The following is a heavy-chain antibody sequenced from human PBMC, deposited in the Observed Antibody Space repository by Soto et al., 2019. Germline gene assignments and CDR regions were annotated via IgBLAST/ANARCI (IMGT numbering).Heavy chain of an antibody. Sequence: QLQLQESGPGLVKPSETLSLTCTVSGGSISSSSYYWGWIRQPPGKGLEWIGSIYYSGSTYYNPSLQSRVTISVDTSKNQFSLKLSSVTAADTAVYYCARQRSTNWELDYWGQGTLVTVSS. CDR3: ARQRSTNWELDY. D-gene: IGHD1-1*01. J-gene: IGHJ4*02. V-gene: IGHV4-39*01. CDR1: GGSISSSSYY. CDR2: IYYSGST.